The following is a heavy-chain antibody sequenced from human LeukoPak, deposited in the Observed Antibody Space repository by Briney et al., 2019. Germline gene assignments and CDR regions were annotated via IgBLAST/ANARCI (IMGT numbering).Heavy chain of an antibody. CDR1: GFTLSSYS. V-gene: IGHV3-21*01. J-gene: IGHJ3*02. D-gene: IGHD2-15*01. Sequence: GGSLRLSCAASGFTLSSYSMNWVRQAPGKGLEWASSISSSSSYIYYADSVKGRFTISRDNAKNSLYLQMNSLRAEDTAVYYCARGYCSGGSCYGDGAFDIWGQGTMVTVSS. CDR2: ISSSSSYI. CDR3: ARGYCSGGSCYGDGAFDI.